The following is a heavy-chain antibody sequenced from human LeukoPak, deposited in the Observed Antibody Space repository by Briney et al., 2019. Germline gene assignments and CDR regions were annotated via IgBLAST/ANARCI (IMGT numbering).Heavy chain of an antibody. J-gene: IGHJ4*02. CDR1: GGTFSSYA. CDR2: IIPIFGTA. CDR3: ARARPGNLQLYDY. V-gene: IGHV1-69*13. Sequence: GASVKVSCKASGGTFSSYAISWVRQAPGQGLEWMGGIIPIFGTANYAQKSQGRVTITADESTSTAYMELSSLRSEDTAVYYCARARPGNLQLYDYWGQGTLVTVSS. D-gene: IGHD5-18*01.